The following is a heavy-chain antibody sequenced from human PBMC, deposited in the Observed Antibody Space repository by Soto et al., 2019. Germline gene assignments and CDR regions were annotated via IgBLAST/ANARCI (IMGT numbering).Heavy chain of an antibody. Sequence: QVRLEESGPGLVKPSETLSLICSVSGGSVTNANYFWNWIRHHPENGLEWIGYIYYSGSNRYNPSFSAGATMSIDTSKNKFSLRVNSVTVADRGVYFCAKDAAKGGSRGGMDVWGRGTTVTVSS. V-gene: IGHV4-31*03. J-gene: IGHJ6*02. CDR3: AKDAAKGGSRGGMDV. CDR2: IYYSGSN. D-gene: IGHD2-15*01. CDR1: GGSVTNANYF.